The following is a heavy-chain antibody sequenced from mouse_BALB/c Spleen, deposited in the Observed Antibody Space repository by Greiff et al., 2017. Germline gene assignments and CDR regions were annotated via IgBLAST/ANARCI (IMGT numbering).Heavy chain of an antibody. D-gene: IGHD6-5*01. CDR2: IYPGSGST. CDR3: ARSSYAAQEDY. J-gene: IGHJ2*01. V-gene: IGHV1-77*01. CDR1: GYTFTDYV. Sequence: VKLVESGPELVKPGASVKMSCKASGYTFTDYVISWVKQRTGQGLEWIGEIYPGSGSTYYNEKFKGKATLTADKSSNTAYMQLSSLTSEDSAVYFCARSSYAAQEDYWGQGTTLTVSS.